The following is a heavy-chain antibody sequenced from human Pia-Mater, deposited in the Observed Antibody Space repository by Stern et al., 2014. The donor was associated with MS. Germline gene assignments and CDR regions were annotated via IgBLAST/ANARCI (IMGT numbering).Heavy chain of an antibody. CDR2: IIPMFGTA. D-gene: IGHD3-16*01. J-gene: IGHJ4*02. CDR3: VLQTLGATY. CDR1: GGTFNNYA. V-gene: IGHV1-69*06. Sequence: VQLVESGAEVKRPGSSVKVSCTASGGTFNNYAMNWVRQAPGQGLVWMGGIIPMFGTANQTQPFHGRVTFTADKSTNTAFMDLRSLRSADTAVYYFVLQTLGATYWGQGTPVIVSS.